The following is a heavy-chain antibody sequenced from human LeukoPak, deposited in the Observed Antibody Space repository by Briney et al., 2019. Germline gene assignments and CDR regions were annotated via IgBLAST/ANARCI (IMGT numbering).Heavy chain of an antibody. Sequence: GGSLRLSCAASGFTFSSYAMSWVRQAPGKGLEWVSAISGSGGSTYYADSVKGRFTISRDNSKNTLYLQMNSLRADDTAVYYCARDRALYDSRRGYYYTEDDYWGQGTLVTVSS. V-gene: IGHV3-23*01. J-gene: IGHJ4*02. CDR3: ARDRALYDSRRGYYYTEDDY. CDR1: GFTFSSYA. D-gene: IGHD3-22*01. CDR2: ISGSGGST.